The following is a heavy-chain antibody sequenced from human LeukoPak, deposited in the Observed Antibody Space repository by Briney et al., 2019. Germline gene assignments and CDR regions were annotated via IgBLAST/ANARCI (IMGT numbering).Heavy chain of an antibody. V-gene: IGHV3-21*05. Sequence: PGGSLRLSCAASGFTFSSYAMSWVRQAPGKGLEWLSYISRSGSHTPYADSVKGRFTVSRDKAKNSLSLELNSLRADDTAIYYCARVGSTAEAGTPDYWGQGTLVTVSS. CDR3: ARVGSTAEAGTPDY. J-gene: IGHJ4*02. CDR1: GFTFSSYA. CDR2: ISRSGSHT. D-gene: IGHD6-13*01.